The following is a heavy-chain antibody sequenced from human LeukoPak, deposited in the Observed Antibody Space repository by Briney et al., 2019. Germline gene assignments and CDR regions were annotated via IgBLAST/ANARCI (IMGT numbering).Heavy chain of an antibody. J-gene: IGHJ4*02. Sequence: SETLSLTCAVYGGSFSDYYWTLIRQTPGKGLEWIGEVSHTGGTNYNPSLKGRVTMSVDSSKNQFSLKVTSVSPADTGVYYCARVPDITARPCDSWGPGTLVTVSS. V-gene: IGHV4-34*01. D-gene: IGHD1-1*01. CDR2: VSHTGGT. CDR1: GGSFSDYY. CDR3: ARVPDITARPCDS.